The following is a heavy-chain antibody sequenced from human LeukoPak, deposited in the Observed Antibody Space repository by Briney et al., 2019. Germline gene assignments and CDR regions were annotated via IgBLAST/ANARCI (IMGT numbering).Heavy chain of an antibody. V-gene: IGHV3-48*01. CDR2: ISLSSGAI. D-gene: IGHD1-26*01. CDR1: AFTFSSYS. Sequence: GGSLRLSCAASAFTFSSYSMTWVRQAPGKGLEWVSYISLSSGAIYYADSVKGRFTISRDNAKNSLYLQMNSLRAEDTAVYYCARATRGVGSNFDYWGQGTLVTVSS. J-gene: IGHJ4*02. CDR3: ARATRGVGSNFDY.